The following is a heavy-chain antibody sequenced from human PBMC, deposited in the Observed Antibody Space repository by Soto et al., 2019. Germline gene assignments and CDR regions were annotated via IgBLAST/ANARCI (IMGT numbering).Heavy chain of an antibody. CDR2: IRSKANSYAT. D-gene: IGHD6-13*01. V-gene: IGHV3-73*01. J-gene: IGHJ6*02. CDR3: TRWGALEAAAGTPIYYYYYGMDV. Sequence: GGSLRLSCAASGFTFSGSAMHWVRQASGKGLEWVGRIRSKANSYATAYAASVKGRFTISREDSKNTAYLQMNSLKTEDTAVYYCTRWGALEAAAGTPIYYYYYGMDVWGQGTTVTVSS. CDR1: GFTFSGSA.